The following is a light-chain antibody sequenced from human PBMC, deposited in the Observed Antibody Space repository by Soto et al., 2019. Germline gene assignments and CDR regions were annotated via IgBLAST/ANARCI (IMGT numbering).Light chain of an antibody. CDR1: QSVSSN. V-gene: IGKV3-15*01. CDR3: QQYNNWPPRT. J-gene: IGKJ1*01. CDR2: GAS. Sequence: EIVMTQSPATLSVSPGERATLSCRASQSVSSNLAWYQQKPGQAPRLLIHGASTRATGIPARFSGSGSGTEFTLTISSLHSEDFAVYYCQQYNNWPPRTFGQGTKVEIK.